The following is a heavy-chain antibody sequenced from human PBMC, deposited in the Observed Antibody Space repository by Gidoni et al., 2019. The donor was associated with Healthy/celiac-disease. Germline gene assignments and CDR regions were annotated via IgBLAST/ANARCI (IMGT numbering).Heavy chain of an antibody. CDR2: ISAYNGNT. D-gene: IGHD3-22*01. J-gene: IGHJ4*02. CDR3: ARDRYYYDSSGYYSFYYFDY. Sequence: QVQLVQSGAEVKKPGASVKVSCTASGYTFTSYGLSWVRQAPGQGLEWMGWISAYNGNTNYAQKLQGRVTMTTDTSTSTAYMELRSLRSDDTAVYYCARDRYYYDSSGYYSFYYFDYWGQGTLVTVSS. V-gene: IGHV1-18*01. CDR1: GYTFTSYG.